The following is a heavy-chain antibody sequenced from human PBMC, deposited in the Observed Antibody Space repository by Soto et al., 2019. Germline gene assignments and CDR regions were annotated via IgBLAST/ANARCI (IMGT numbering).Heavy chain of an antibody. CDR2: IYSGGST. J-gene: IGHJ5*02. CDR1: GFTVSSNY. V-gene: IGHV3-66*01. CDR3: AREDLNSGSYRDH. D-gene: IGHD1-26*01. Sequence: GGSLRLSCAASGFTVSSNYMSWVRQAPGKGLEWVSVIYSGGSTYYADSVKGRFTISRDNSKNTLYLQMNSLRAEDTAVYYCAREDLNSGSYRDHWGQGTLVTVSS.